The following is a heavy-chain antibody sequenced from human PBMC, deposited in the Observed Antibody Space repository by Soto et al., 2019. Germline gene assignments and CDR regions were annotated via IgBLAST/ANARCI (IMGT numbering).Heavy chain of an antibody. J-gene: IGHJ4*02. CDR3: ARVPAMYSSSYYFDY. D-gene: IGHD6-6*01. CDR1: GFTFSSYE. V-gene: IGHV3-48*03. CDR2: ISSSGSTI. Sequence: GGSLRLSCAASGFTFSSYEMNWVRQAPGKGLEWVSYISSSGSTIYYADSVKGRFTISRDNPKNSLYLQMNSLRAEDTAVYYCARVPAMYSSSYYFDYWGQGTLVTVSS.